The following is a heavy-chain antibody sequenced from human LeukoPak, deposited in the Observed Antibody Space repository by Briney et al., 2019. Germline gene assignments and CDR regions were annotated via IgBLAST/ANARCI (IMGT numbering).Heavy chain of an antibody. CDR2: FDPEDGET. CDR3: ATEFPGYYGMDV. V-gene: IGHV1-24*01. D-gene: IGHD3-10*01. Sequence: ASVTVSCKVSGYTLTELSMHWVRQAPGKGLEWLGGFDPEDGETIYAQKFQGRVTMTEDTSTDTAYMELSSLRSEDTAVYYCATEFPGYYGMDVWGQGTTVGVSS. J-gene: IGHJ6*02. CDR1: GYTLTELS.